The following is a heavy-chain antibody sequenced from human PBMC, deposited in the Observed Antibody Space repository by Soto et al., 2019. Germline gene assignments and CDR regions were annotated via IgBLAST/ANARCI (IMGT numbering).Heavy chain of an antibody. D-gene: IGHD3-3*02. J-gene: IGHJ4*02. CDR2: ISGYNGNT. CDR3: TRVTISGAGGDY. V-gene: IGHV1-18*01. Sequence: GASVKVSCKASGYSFTSFGISWVRQAPGQGLEWMGYISGYNGNTNYAPKLQGRVTMTTDTSTSTAYMELRSLTSDDTALYYCTRVTISGAGGDYWGQGTLVTVSS. CDR1: GYSFTSFG.